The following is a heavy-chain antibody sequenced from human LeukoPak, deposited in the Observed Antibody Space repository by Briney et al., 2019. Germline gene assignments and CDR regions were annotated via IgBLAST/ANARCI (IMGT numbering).Heavy chain of an antibody. V-gene: IGHV3-48*01. D-gene: IGHD3-3*01. CDR1: GFTFSSYS. Sequence: GGSLRLSCAASGFTFSSYSMNWVRQAPGKGLEWVSYISSSSSTIYYADSVKGRFTISRDNAKNSLYLQMNSLRAEDTAVYYCARPNDFWSGYSPIVWYMGVWGKGATVTVSS. CDR3: ARPNDFWSGYSPIVWYMGV. CDR2: ISSSSSTI. J-gene: IGHJ6*03.